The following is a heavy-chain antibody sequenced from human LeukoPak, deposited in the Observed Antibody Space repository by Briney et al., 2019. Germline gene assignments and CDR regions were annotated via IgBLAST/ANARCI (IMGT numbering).Heavy chain of an antibody. CDR2: MSGSGGST. CDR1: GFTFSSYA. D-gene: IGHD4-17*01. Sequence: TGGSLRLSCAASGFTFSSYAMSWVRQAPGKGLEWVSSMSGSGGSTYYADSVKGRSTISRDDSKNTLYLQMNSLRAEDTAVYYCARVRYGELDVWGQGTTVTVSS. J-gene: IGHJ6*02. V-gene: IGHV3-23*01. CDR3: ARVRYGELDV.